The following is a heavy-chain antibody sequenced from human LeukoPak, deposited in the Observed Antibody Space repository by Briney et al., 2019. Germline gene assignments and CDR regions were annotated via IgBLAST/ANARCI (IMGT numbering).Heavy chain of an antibody. CDR2: FDPEDCET. CDR1: GYTLTELS. V-gene: IGHV1-24*01. CDR3: ARGYDSSGYHDY. D-gene: IGHD3-22*01. J-gene: IGHJ4*02. Sequence: GASVKVPCKVSGYTLTELSMHWVRQAPGKGLEWMGGFDPEDCETIYAQKFQGRVTITADESTSTAYMELSSLRSEDTAVYYCARGYDSSGYHDYWGQGTLVTVSS.